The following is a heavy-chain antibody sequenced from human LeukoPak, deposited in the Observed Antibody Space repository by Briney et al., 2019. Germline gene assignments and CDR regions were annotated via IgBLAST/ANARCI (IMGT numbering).Heavy chain of an antibody. V-gene: IGHV3-33*06. D-gene: IGHD2-21*01. CDR3: AKATFLYYFDY. Sequence: GKSLRLSCAASGFTFSGFGMHWVRQAPGKGLEWVAVIWYDGSNKYYADSVKGRFTISRDNSKNTLYLQMNSLRAEDTAVYYCAKATFLYYFDYWGQGTLVTVSS. J-gene: IGHJ4*02. CDR2: IWYDGSNK. CDR1: GFTFSGFG.